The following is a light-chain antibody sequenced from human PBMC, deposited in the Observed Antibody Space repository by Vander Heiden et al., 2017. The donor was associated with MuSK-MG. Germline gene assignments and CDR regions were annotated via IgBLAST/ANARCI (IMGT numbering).Light chain of an antibody. CDR2: DVR. CDR3: TSYSIDTTLV. V-gene: IGLV2-14*03. Sequence: QSALTQPASVSGSPGQSITISCTGTNSDIGAHDYVSWYQQHPGRAPKLLICDVRSRPSGVSDRFSGSKSVNTASLTISGLQPDDEAVYYCTSYSIDTTLVFGGGTEVTVL. J-gene: IGLJ2*01. CDR1: NSDIGAHDY.